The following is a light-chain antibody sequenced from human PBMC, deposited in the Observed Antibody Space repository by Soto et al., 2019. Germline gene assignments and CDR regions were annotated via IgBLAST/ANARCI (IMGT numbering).Light chain of an antibody. Sequence: EIVLTQSPATLSVSPGDSATLSCRASQSVSSYLVWYQQKPGQAPRLLMYGASTRATGIPARFTGSGSGTEFTLTISSLQSEDIAVYYCQLYGASPKTFGQGTKVEIK. CDR1: QSVSSY. J-gene: IGKJ1*01. CDR3: QLYGASPKT. CDR2: GAS. V-gene: IGKV3-15*01.